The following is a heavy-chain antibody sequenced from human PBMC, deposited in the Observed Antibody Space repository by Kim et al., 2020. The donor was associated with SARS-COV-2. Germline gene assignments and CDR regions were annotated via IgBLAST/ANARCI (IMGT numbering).Heavy chain of an antibody. Sequence: GGPLRLSCAASGFTFSSYLMHWVRQAPGRGLVWVSLIKSDGSTTLYADSVKGRFTVSRDNAKDTLYLQMNSLRAEDTAVYYCAREFNGMDVWGPGTTVTVSS. J-gene: IGHJ6*02. CDR3: AREFNGMDV. CDR1: GFTFSSYL. V-gene: IGHV3-74*03. CDR2: IKSDGSTT.